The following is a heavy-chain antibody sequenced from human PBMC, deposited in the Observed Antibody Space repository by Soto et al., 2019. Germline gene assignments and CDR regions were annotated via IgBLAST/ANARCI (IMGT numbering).Heavy chain of an antibody. Sequence: SETLSLTCTVSGDSISSSSYYWGWIRQPPGKGLEWIGSIYYSGSTDYNPSLKSRVTISVDTSKNQFSLKLSSVTAADTAVYYCARADKIVVVIDYWGQGTLVTVSS. CDR1: GDSISSSSYY. J-gene: IGHJ4*02. D-gene: IGHD3-22*01. CDR2: IYYSGST. V-gene: IGHV4-39*07. CDR3: ARADKIVVVIDY.